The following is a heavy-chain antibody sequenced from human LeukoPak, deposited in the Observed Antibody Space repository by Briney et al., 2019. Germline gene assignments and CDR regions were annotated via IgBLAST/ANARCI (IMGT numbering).Heavy chain of an antibody. V-gene: IGHV1-2*02. CDR3: ARVGRYCSGGSCYFVEGNWFDP. D-gene: IGHD2-15*01. J-gene: IGHJ5*02. CDR2: INPNSGGT. CDR1: GYTFTGYY. Sequence: ASVKVSCKASGYTFTGYYMHWVRQAPGQGLEWMGWINPNSGGTNYAQKFQGRVTMTRDTSISTAYMELSRLRSGDTAVYYCARVGRYCSGGSCYFVEGNWFDPWGQGTLVTVSS.